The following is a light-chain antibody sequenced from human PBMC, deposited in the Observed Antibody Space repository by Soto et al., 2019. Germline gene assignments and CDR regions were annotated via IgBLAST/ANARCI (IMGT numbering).Light chain of an antibody. Sequence: DIVLTQSPATLSLSPGERATLSCRASQSVSTYLAWYQQKPGQAPRLLIQDASNRATGVPARFSGSGSGTDFTLTISDLEPEDFAVYYCQQRSNWPSFGQGTRLEIK. CDR2: DAS. V-gene: IGKV3-11*01. CDR3: QQRSNWPS. CDR1: QSVSTY. J-gene: IGKJ5*01.